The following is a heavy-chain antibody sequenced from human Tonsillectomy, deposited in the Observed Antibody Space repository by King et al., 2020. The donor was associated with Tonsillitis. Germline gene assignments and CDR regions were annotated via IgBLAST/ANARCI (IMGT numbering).Heavy chain of an antibody. D-gene: IGHD3-16*01. V-gene: IGHV3-23*04. J-gene: IGHJ3*02. CDR2: ISGRLGST. CDR3: AKDHSYADSNDAFDI. Sequence: EVQLVESGGGLVQPGGSLRLSCAASGFTFSGYAMSWVRQAPGEGLEGVSAISGRLGSTYYSDSLKGRFTISRDNSKTTLYLQMKSLRVEDTAVFYCAKDHSYADSNDAFDIWRQGTMVTVSS. CDR1: GFTFSGYA.